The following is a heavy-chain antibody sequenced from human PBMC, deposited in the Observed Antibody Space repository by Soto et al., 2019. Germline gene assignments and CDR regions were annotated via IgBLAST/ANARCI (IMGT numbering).Heavy chain of an antibody. CDR3: ARDWDHYDSSGPGDY. J-gene: IGHJ4*02. CDR2: INAGNGDT. Sequence: ASVKVSCKASGYTFTSYPMHWVRQAPGQGLEWMGWINAGNGDTKYSQKFQGRVTITRDTSAITAYMELSSLRSEDTAVYYCARDWDHYDSSGPGDYWGPGTMVTVYS. D-gene: IGHD3-22*01. CDR1: GYTFTSYP. V-gene: IGHV1-3*01.